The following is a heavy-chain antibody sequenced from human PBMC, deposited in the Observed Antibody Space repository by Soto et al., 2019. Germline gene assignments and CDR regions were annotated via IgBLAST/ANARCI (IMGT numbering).Heavy chain of an antibody. CDR3: TYLHYEH. Sequence: EVLVVESGGGLVEPGGSLRLSCATSGFTFSTAWMTWVRQAPGKGLEWVGYIKSRIDGGTADYAAPVKGRFTISRDDSKNTLYLQMNSLKSEDKAVYYCTYLHYEHWGQGTLVTVSS. J-gene: IGHJ1*01. CDR2: IKSRIDGGTA. CDR1: GFTFSTAW. D-gene: IGHD3-10*01. V-gene: IGHV3-15*01.